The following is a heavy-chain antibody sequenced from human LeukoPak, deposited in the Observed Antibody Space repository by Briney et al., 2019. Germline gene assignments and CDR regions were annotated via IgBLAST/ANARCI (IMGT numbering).Heavy chain of an antibody. CDR3: ARDPHYDITLDY. V-gene: IGHV3-30-3*01. J-gene: IGHJ4*02. D-gene: IGHD3-9*01. Sequence: GRSLRLSCAASGFTFSSYAMHWVRQAPGKGLEWVAVISYDGSNKYCADSVKGRFTISRDNSKNTLYLQMNSLRAEDTAVYYCARDPHYDITLDYWGQGTLVTVSS. CDR1: GFTFSSYA. CDR2: ISYDGSNK.